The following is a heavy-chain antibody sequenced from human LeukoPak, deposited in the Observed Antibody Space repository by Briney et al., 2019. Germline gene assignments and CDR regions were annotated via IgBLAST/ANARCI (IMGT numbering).Heavy chain of an antibody. V-gene: IGHV1-24*01. D-gene: IGHD3-22*01. CDR3: ARSLNYYDSSGYLF. Sequence: GASVKVSCKVSGYTLTELSMHWVRQAPGKGLEWMGGFDPEDGETIYAQKFQGRVTMTTDTSTSTAYMELRSLRSDDTAVYYCARSLNYYDSSGYLFWGQGTLVTVSS. J-gene: IGHJ4*02. CDR1: GYTLTELS. CDR2: FDPEDGET.